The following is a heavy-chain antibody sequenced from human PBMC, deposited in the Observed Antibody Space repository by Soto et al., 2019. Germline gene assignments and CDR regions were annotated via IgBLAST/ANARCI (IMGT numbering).Heavy chain of an antibody. D-gene: IGHD6-6*01. CDR2: IYYSGST. V-gene: IGHV4-39*01. J-gene: IGHJ4*01. CDR3: ARHEYSSSRFDY. CDR1: GGSISSSSYY. Sequence: SETLSLTCTVSGGSISSSSYYWGWIRQPPGKGLEWIGSIYYSGSTYYNPSLKSRVTISVDTSKNQFSLKLSSVTAADTAVYYCARHEYSSSRFDYWGHGTLVTVPS.